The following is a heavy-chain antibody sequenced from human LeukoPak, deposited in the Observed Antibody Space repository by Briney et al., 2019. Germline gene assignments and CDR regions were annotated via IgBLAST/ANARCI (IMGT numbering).Heavy chain of an antibody. Sequence: GGSLRLSSAASGFTSRSYWMHWVRQVPGKGLVWVSRISGDGTARNYADSVKGLFTISRDDAKNTVDLQMNSLRGEDTAVYYCVRGRGSYGWFDPWGQGTLVTVSS. CDR2: ISGDGTAR. J-gene: IGHJ5*02. D-gene: IGHD3-10*01. V-gene: IGHV3-74*01. CDR1: GFTSRSYW. CDR3: VRGRGSYGWFDP.